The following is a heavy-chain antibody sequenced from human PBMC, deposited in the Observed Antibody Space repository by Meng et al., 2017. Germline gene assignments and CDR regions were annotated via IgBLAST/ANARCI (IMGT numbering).Heavy chain of an antibody. CDR2: INSNSDGGTT. CDR3: ATGAAAADH. D-gene: IGHD6-13*01. Sequence: VRRVGSGGGWVKPGGSLRLSCVASGFRVTDAWMSWVRQAPGKGLEWVGRINSNSDGGTTDYAAPVKGRFTISRDDSKNTLYLQMNSLITEDTAVYFCATGAAAADHWGQGTLVTVSS. CDR1: GFRVTDAW. V-gene: IGHV3-15*01. J-gene: IGHJ4*02.